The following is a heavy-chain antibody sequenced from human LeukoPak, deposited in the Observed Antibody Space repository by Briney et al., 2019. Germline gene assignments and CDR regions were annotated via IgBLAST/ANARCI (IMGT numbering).Heavy chain of an antibody. Sequence: ASVKVSCKASGYTFTRYDIHWVRPATGQGLEWMGCMNPNSGNTGYAQKFQGRVTMTRNTSISTAYMELSSLRSEDTAVYYCARGLPYSGYGSDYWGQGTLVTVSS. CDR3: ARGLPYSGYGSDY. D-gene: IGHD5-12*01. J-gene: IGHJ4*02. CDR2: MNPNSGNT. V-gene: IGHV1-8*01. CDR1: GYTFTRYD.